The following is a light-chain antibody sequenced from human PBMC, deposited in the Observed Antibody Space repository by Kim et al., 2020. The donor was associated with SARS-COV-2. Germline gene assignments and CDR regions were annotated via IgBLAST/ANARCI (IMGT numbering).Light chain of an antibody. Sequence: SISLRESASRPCGTSKSFGSSYLASHQQKTSQAPSPLIYGASRRAAGIPDRFSGSGSGTDFPINISRLEPEDFAVYYCQYYGDPITFGGGTKLEI. J-gene: IGKJ4*01. CDR2: GAS. CDR1: KSFGSSY. CDR3: QYYGDPIT. V-gene: IGKV3-20*01.